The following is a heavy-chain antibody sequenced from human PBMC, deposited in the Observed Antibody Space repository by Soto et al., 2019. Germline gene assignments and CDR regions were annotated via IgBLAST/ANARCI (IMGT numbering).Heavy chain of an antibody. V-gene: IGHV4-34*01. CDR2: INHSGST. J-gene: IGHJ5*02. Sequence: QVQLQQWGAGLLKPSETLSLTCAVYGGSFSGYYWSWIRQPPGKGLEWIGEINHSGSTNYNPSLKSRVTISVDTSKNQFSLKLSSVTAADTAVYYCARRRITMVRGVIRSPWFDPWGQGTLVTVSS. D-gene: IGHD3-10*01. CDR3: ARRRITMVRGVIRSPWFDP. CDR1: GGSFSGYY.